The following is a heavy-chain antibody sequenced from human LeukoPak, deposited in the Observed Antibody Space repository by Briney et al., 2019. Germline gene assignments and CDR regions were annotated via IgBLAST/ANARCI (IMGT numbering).Heavy chain of an antibody. D-gene: IGHD3-16*01. V-gene: IGHV4-34*01. CDR1: GGSFSGYY. CDR3: ARARWGNFDY. CDR2: INHSGST. J-gene: IGHJ4*02. Sequence: SETPSLTCAVYGGSFSGYYWSWIRQPPGKGLEWIGEINHSGSTNYNPSLKSRVTILVDTSKNQFSLKLSSVTAADTAVYYCARARWGNFDYWGQGTLVTVSS.